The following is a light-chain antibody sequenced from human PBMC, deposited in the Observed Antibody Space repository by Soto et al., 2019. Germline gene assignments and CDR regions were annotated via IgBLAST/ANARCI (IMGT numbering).Light chain of an antibody. CDR2: EVS. J-gene: IGLJ3*02. CDR3: SSYAGDINVDV. Sequence: QSALTQPPSASGSPGQSVTISCAGTSSDIGLYNYVSWYQHHPGKAPRLIIYEVSKRPAGVPDRVSGSKSGNTASLTVSGLQAEDEADYYCSSYAGDINVDVFGGGTKLTVL. V-gene: IGLV2-8*01. CDR1: SSDIGLYNY.